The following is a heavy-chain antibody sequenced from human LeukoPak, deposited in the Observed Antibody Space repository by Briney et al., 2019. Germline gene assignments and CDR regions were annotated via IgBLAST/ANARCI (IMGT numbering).Heavy chain of an antibody. CDR1: GGSISSGGYY. J-gene: IGHJ4*02. CDR2: IYYSGST. Sequence: SETLSLTCTVSGGSISSGGYYWSWIRQHPGKGLEWIGYIYYSGSTYYNPSLKSRVTISVDTSKNQFSLKLSSVTAADTAVYYCARDLWDSGYGLDYWGQGTLVTVSS. CDR3: ARDLWDSGYGLDY. V-gene: IGHV4-31*03. D-gene: IGHD5-12*01.